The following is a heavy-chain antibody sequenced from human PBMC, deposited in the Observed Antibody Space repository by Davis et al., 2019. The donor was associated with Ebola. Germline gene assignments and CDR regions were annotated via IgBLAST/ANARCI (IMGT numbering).Heavy chain of an antibody. CDR2: IHSDGST. D-gene: IGHD3-22*01. J-gene: IGHJ4*02. V-gene: IGHV3-74*01. CDR1: GFTFSSYS. Sequence: HTGGSLRLSCAASGFTFSSYSMNWVRQAPGKGLEWVSIIHSDGSTYYADSVKGRFTISRDNAKNTLYLQMNSLRAEDTAVYYCVRDSSGYYTAASYWGQGTLVTVSS. CDR3: VRDSSGYYTAASY.